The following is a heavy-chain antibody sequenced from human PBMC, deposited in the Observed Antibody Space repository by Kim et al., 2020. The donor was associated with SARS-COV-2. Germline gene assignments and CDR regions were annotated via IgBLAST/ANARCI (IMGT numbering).Heavy chain of an antibody. Sequence: DSGQGRFTVSRDNSKNTLFLQMHSLRAEDTAVYYCAKSLTTGWYYFDFWGQGTLVTVSS. D-gene: IGHD6-19*01. J-gene: IGHJ4*02. CDR3: AKSLTTGWYYFDF. V-gene: IGHV3-23*01.